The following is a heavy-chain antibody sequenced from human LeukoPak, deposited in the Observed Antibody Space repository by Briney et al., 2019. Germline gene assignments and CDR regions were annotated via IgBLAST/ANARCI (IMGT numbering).Heavy chain of an antibody. CDR3: ARGTSLGGHLSDYFDY. D-gene: IGHD3-16*01. J-gene: IGHJ4*02. CDR1: GFTFDDYA. CDR2: ISWNSGSI. Sequence: PGGSLRLSXAASGFTFDDYAMHWVRQAPGKGLEWVSGISWNSGSIGYADSVKGRFTISRDNTKNSLYLQMNSLRAEDMALYYCARGTSLGGHLSDYFDYWGQGTLVTVSS. V-gene: IGHV3-9*03.